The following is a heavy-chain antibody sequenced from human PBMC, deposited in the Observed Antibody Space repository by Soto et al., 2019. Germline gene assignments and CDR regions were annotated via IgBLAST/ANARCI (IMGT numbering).Heavy chain of an antibody. Sequence: EEQLLESGGGLVQPGGSLRLSCVASGFIFPSYAMSWVRQAPGKGLEWVSSITGGGGSTYYADSVKGRFTISRDNSINTVYLQMNSLRAEDTAIYYCAKDPRYFDRPSGHWGQGTLVTVSS. V-gene: IGHV3-23*01. CDR1: GFIFPSYA. CDR2: ITGGGGST. J-gene: IGHJ4*02. D-gene: IGHD3-9*01. CDR3: AKDPRYFDRPSGH.